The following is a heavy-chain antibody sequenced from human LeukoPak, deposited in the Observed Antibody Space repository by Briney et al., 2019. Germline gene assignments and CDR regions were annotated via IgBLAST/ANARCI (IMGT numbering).Heavy chain of an antibody. CDR1: GYTFTSYA. D-gene: IGHD6-13*01. J-gene: IGHJ4*02. CDR3: AREGAAAGIIAFDY. V-gene: IGHV1-3*01. Sequence: GASVKVSCKASGYTFTSYAMHWVRQAPGQRLEWMGWINAGNGNTKYSQKFQGRVTITRDTSASTAYMELSSLRSEDTAMYYCAREGAAAGIIAFDYWGQGTLVTVSS. CDR2: INAGNGNT.